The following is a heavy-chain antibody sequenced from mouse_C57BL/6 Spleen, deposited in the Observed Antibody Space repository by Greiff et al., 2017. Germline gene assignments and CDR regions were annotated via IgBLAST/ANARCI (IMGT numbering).Heavy chain of an antibody. CDR3: YGGDYFDY. Sequence: EVKLMESGGGFVQPGGSMKLSCVASGFTFSNYWMNWVRQSPEKGLEWVAQIRLKSDNYATHYAESVKGRFTISRDDSKSSVYLLMNKLRAEDTGIYYCYGGDYFDYWGQGTTLTVSS. V-gene: IGHV6-3*01. CDR2: IRLKSDNYAT. CDR1: GFTFSNYW. D-gene: IGHD1-2*01. J-gene: IGHJ2*01.